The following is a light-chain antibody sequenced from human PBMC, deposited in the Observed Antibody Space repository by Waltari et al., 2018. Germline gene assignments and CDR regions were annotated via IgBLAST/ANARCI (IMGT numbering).Light chain of an antibody. Sequence: DIQMTQSPSSLSASVGDRVTIPCQASQDIRTFLNWFQLKPGKAPKLLIYDASNLETGVPSRFSGSGSGTDFTFTISSLQPEDIATYYCHHYDNLPRYTFGQGTKLEI. CDR2: DAS. V-gene: IGKV1-33*01. J-gene: IGKJ2*01. CDR1: QDIRTF. CDR3: HHYDNLPRYT.